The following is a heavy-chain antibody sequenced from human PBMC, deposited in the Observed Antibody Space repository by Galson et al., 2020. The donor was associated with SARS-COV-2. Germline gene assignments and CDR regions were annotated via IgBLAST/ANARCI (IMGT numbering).Heavy chain of an antibody. D-gene: IGHD3-10*01. Sequence: TGGSLRLSCEASGFTFRTYGMDWVRQAPGKGLEWVAVLWYDGSNKYYADSVKGRFTISRDNSKNTLYLQMNSLRADETAVYYCARGSSSHAFDIWGQGTMVTVSS. J-gene: IGHJ3*02. CDR1: GFTFRTYG. V-gene: IGHV3-33*01. CDR2: LWYDGSNK. CDR3: ARGSSSHAFDI.